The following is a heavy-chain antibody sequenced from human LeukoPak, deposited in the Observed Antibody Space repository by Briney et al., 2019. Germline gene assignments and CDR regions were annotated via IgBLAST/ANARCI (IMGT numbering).Heavy chain of an antibody. D-gene: IGHD3-10*02. CDR1: GYTFTSYD. J-gene: IGHJ1*01. CDR3: ARGRSYYVRGAVEYFQH. V-gene: IGHV1-8*03. Sequence: ASEKVSRKASGYTFTSYDINWVRQTTGHGREWVGWMNPNSSNTGYAQKFQGRVTITRNTSISTAYMELSSLRSEDTAVYYCARGRSYYVRGAVEYFQHWGQGTLVTVSS. CDR2: MNPNSSNT.